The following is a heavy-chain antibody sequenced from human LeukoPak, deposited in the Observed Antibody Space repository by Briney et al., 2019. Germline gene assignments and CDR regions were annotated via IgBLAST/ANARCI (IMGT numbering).Heavy chain of an antibody. CDR3: AARISTVTTYPFDY. V-gene: IGHV4-30-2*01. D-gene: IGHD4-17*01. CDR1: GGSISSGGYS. J-gene: IGHJ4*02. CDR2: IYQSGST. Sequence: SETMSLTCAVSGGSISSGGYSWSWIRQPPEKGLEWIGYIYQSGSTYYNPSLKSRVTISVDRSKNQFSLKLSSVTAADTAVYYCAARISTVTTYPFDYWGQGTLVTVSS.